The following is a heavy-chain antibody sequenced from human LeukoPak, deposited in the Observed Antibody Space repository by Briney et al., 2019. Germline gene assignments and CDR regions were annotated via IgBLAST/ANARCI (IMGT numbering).Heavy chain of an antibody. J-gene: IGHJ4*02. V-gene: IGHV3-48*03. D-gene: IGHD4-23*01. Sequence: GGSLRLSCAASGFTFSSYEMNWVRQAPGKGQEWVSHISSSGSTIYYTDSVKGRFTISRDNSKNLLYLQMNSLRAEDTAIYYCARTVARIGYWGQGTLVTVSS. CDR3: ARTVARIGY. CDR2: ISSSGSTI. CDR1: GFTFSSYE.